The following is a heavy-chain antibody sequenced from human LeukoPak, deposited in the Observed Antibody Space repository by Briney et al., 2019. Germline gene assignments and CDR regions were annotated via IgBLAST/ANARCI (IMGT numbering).Heavy chain of an antibody. J-gene: IGHJ4*02. CDR3: ARGTLYGDTGFDY. Sequence: ASVKVSCKASGYTFTVYYMHWVRQAPGQGLEWMGWINPNSGGTDYAQKFQGRVTMTRDTSTSTAYMELISLRSDDTAVYYCARGTLYGDTGFDYWGQGTLVTVSS. V-gene: IGHV1-2*02. D-gene: IGHD4-17*01. CDR2: INPNSGGT. CDR1: GYTFTVYY.